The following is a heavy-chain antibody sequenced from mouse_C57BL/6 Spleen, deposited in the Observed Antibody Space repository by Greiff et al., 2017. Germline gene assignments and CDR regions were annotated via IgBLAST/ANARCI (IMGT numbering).Heavy chain of an antibody. CDR2: INPSSGYT. D-gene: IGHD2-1*01. CDR3: ARGDYGNYLDY. Sequence: QVQLKESGAELARPGASVKMSCKASGYTFTSYTMHWVQQRPGTGLEWIGYINPSSGYTKYTPTFNDQATFTADKSSSTAYMQLSSLTSEDSAVDYGARGDYGNYLDYWGQGTTLTVSA. V-gene: IGHV1-4*01. J-gene: IGHJ2*01. CDR1: GYTFTSYT.